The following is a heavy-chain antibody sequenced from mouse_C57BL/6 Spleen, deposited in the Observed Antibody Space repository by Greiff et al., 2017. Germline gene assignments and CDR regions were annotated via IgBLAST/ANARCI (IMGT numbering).Heavy chain of an antibody. D-gene: IGHD2-4*01. CDR3: ARDRYYDYAYYYAMDY. CDR2: ISDGGSYT. J-gene: IGHJ4*01. V-gene: IGHV5-4*01. Sequence: DVKLVESGGGLVKPGGSLKLSCAASGFTFSSYAMSWVRQTPEKRLEWVATISDGGSYTYYPDNVKGRFTISRDNAKNNLYLQMSHLKSEDTSMYYCARDRYYDYAYYYAMDYWGQGTSVTVSS. CDR1: GFTFSSYA.